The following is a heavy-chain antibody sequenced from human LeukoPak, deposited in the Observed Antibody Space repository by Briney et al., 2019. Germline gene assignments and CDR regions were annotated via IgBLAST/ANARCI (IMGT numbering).Heavy chain of an antibody. Sequence: GGTLRLSCAASGFTVSSNYMSWVRQAPGKGLEWVSVIYSGGSTYYADSVKGRFTISRDNSKNTLYLQMNSLRAEDTAVYYCAKSRSDFWSGYFDYWGQGTLVTVSS. V-gene: IGHV3-53*01. D-gene: IGHD3-3*01. CDR3: AKSRSDFWSGYFDY. CDR1: GFTVSSNY. CDR2: IYSGGST. J-gene: IGHJ4*02.